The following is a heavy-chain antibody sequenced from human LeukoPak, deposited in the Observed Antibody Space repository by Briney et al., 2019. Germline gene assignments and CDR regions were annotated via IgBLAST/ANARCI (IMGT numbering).Heavy chain of an antibody. D-gene: IGHD4-17*01. Sequence: GGSLRLSCAASGFTFSDYYMSWIRQAPGKGLEWVSYISSSGRTIYYADSVKGRFTISRDNAKNSLYLQMNSLRAEDTAVYYCAGVPPSHGYGDYVHDYWGQGTLVTVSS. J-gene: IGHJ4*02. CDR2: ISSSGRTI. CDR1: GFTFSDYY. CDR3: AGVPPSHGYGDYVHDY. V-gene: IGHV3-11*01.